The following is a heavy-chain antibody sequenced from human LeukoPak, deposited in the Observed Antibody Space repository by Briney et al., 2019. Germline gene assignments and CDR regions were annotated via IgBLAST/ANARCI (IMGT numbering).Heavy chain of an antibody. CDR1: GFSFSRYW. CDR3: ARGEAFCDY. CDR2: IKEDGTKT. Sequence: GGSLRPSCAASGFSFSRYWMTWVRQAPGKGLEWVANIKEDGTKTYYVDSVKGRFTVSRDNAKNSLYLQMNSLTPEDTAVYFCARGEAFCDYWGQGALVTVSS. V-gene: IGHV3-7*05. J-gene: IGHJ4*02.